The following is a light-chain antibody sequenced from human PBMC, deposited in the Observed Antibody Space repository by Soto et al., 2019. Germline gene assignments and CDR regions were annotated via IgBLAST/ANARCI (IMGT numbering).Light chain of an antibody. CDR2: GAS. CDR3: QQYNDWPPQLT. CDR1: HSVSSK. J-gene: IGKJ4*01. V-gene: IGKV3-15*01. Sequence: EIVMTQSPATLSVSVGERATLSCRASHSVSSKLAWYQQKPGQAPRLLIYGASTRATDIPARFSGSGSGTEFTLTLSSLQSEDFAVYYCQQYNDWPPQLTFGGGTKVEIK.